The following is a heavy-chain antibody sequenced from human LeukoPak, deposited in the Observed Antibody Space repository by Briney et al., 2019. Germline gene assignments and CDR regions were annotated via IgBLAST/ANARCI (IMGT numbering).Heavy chain of an antibody. J-gene: IGHJ4*02. V-gene: IGHV1-18*01. D-gene: IGHD3-10*01. CDR1: GYTFTSYG. Sequence: ASVKVSCKASGYTFTSYGISWVRQAPGQGLEWTGWISAYNGNTNYAQKLQGRVTMTTDTSTSTAYMELRSLRSDDTAVYYCARVWARFGELLYGVLDYWGQGTLVTVSS. CDR3: ARVWARFGELLYGVLDY. CDR2: ISAYNGNT.